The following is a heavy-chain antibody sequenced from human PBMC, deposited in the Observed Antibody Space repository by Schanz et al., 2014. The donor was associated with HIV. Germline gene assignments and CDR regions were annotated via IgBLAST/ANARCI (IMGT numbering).Heavy chain of an antibody. J-gene: IGHJ6*02. D-gene: IGHD3-22*01. CDR1: GFTFNSYG. V-gene: IGHV3-30*18. Sequence: QVQLVESGGGVVQPGRSLRLSCAASGFTFNSYGMHWVRQAPGKGLEWVAVISYDGVNKYYADSVKGRFTISRDNSKNTLYLQMKSLRPEDTAVYYCAKDRNHYDSRYRGKGNYYYYYGMDVWGQGTTVTVSS. CDR3: AKDRNHYDSRYRGKGNYYYYYGMDV. CDR2: ISYDGVNK.